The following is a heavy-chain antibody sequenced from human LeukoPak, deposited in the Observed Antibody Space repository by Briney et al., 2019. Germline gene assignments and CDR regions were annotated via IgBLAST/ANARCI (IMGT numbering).Heavy chain of an antibody. CDR2: INPNSGGT. CDR3: ARNLYGDYADATINY. Sequence: ASVKVSCKASGYTFTGYYMHWVRQAPGQGLEWMGWINPNSGGTNYAQKFQGRVTMTRDMSISTAYMELSRLRSDDTAVYYCARNLYGDYADATINYWGQGTLVTVSS. D-gene: IGHD4-17*01. V-gene: IGHV1-2*02. CDR1: GYTFTGYY. J-gene: IGHJ4*02.